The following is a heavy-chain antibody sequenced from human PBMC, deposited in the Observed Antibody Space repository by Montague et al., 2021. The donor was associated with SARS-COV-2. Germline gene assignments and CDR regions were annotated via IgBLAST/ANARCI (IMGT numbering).Heavy chain of an antibody. CDR3: VAEWLAIYYFDF. J-gene: IGHJ4*02. V-gene: IGHV4-39*01. CDR1: GGSISSSNYY. D-gene: IGHD6-19*01. CDR2: LFYSGSS. Sequence: SETLSLTCTVAGGSISSSNYYWGWIRQPPGKGVEWIGSLFYSGSSFYNPSLKSRVTLSVDTSKNQFSLRLSSVTAADTSVYYCVAEWLAIYYFDFWGQGTLVTVSS.